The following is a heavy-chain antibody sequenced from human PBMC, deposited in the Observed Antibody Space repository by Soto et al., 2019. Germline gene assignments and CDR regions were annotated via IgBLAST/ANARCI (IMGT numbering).Heavy chain of an antibody. CDR3: AREVRFLEWLLTWFDP. Sequence: SETLSLTCTVSGGSISSSSYYWGWIRQPPGKGLEWIGSIYYSGSTYYNPSLKSRVTISVDTSKNQFSLKLSSVTAADTAVYYCAREVRFLEWLLTWFDPWGQGTLVTVSS. CDR1: GGSISSSSYY. CDR2: IYYSGST. D-gene: IGHD3-3*01. J-gene: IGHJ5*02. V-gene: IGHV4-39*07.